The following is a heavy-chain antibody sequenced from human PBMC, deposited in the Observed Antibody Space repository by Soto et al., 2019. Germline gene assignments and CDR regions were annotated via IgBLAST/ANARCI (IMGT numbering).Heavy chain of an antibody. D-gene: IGHD7-27*01. CDR1: GYTFTGYY. CDR3: ARGPPDWGSSMDYYYYYMDV. J-gene: IGHJ6*03. CDR2: INPNSGGT. V-gene: IGHV1-2*04. Sequence: ASVKVSCKASGYTFTGYYMHWVRQAPGQGLEWMGWINPNSGGTNEAQKFQGWVTMTRDPSISPAYMELSRLRSDDTAVYYCARGPPDWGSSMDYYYYYMDVWGKGTTVTVSS.